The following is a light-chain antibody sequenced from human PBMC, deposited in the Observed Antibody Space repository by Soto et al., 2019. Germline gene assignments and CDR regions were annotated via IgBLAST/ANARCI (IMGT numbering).Light chain of an antibody. Sequence: EIVLTQSPGTLSLSPGERATLSCRASQSVSSSYLAWYQQKPGQAPRLLIYGTSGRATGIPDRFSGSGSGTDFPLTISRPEPEDFAVYYCQQYGSSPPVTFGQWTRLEIK. J-gene: IGKJ5*01. CDR3: QQYGSSPPVT. CDR2: GTS. V-gene: IGKV3-20*01. CDR1: QSVSSSY.